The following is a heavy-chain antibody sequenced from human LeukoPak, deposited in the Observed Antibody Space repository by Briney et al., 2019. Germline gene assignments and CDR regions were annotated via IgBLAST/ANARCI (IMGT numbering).Heavy chain of an antibody. V-gene: IGHV4-59*01. CDR2: ILYSGST. J-gene: IGHJ4*02. CDR1: SISISSYY. Sequence: PSETLSLTCSVSSISISSYYWSWVRQPPGKGLEWIGYILYSGSTYYNPSHKSRVTISEDTSKNQVPLKLPSVTAADTAVYYCPIVGSGFSFDHWGQGTLVTVSS. CDR3: PIVGSGFSFDH. D-gene: IGHD5-12*01.